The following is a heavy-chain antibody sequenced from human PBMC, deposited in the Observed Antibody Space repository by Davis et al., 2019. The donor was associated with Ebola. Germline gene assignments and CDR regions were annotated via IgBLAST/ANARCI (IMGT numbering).Heavy chain of an antibody. CDR2: IYPGDSDT. Sequence: GESLKISCKGSGYSFTSYWIGWVRQMPGKGLEWMGIIYPGDSDTRYSPSFQGQVTISADKSISTAYLQWSSLKASDTAMYYCARWDYGDYVRRGWFDPWGQGTLVTVSS. CDR1: GYSFTSYW. J-gene: IGHJ5*02. V-gene: IGHV5-51*01. D-gene: IGHD4-17*01. CDR3: ARWDYGDYVRRGWFDP.